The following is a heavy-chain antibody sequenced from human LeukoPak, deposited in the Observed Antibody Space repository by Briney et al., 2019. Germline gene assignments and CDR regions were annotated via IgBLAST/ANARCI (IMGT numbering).Heavy chain of an antibody. CDR2: INHSGST. CDR1: GGSFSGYY. J-gene: IGHJ4*02. Sequence: PSETLSLTCAVYGGSFSGYYWSWIRQPPGKGLEWIGEINHSGSTNYNPSLKSRVTISVDTSKNQFSLKLRSVTAADTAVYYCARGFLNYDFWSGYSKGFDYWGQGTLVTVSS. D-gene: IGHD3-3*01. V-gene: IGHV4-34*01. CDR3: ARGFLNYDFWSGYSKGFDY.